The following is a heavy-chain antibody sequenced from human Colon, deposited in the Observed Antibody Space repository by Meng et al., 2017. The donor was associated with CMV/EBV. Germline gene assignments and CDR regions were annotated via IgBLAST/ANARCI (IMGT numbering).Heavy chain of an antibody. CDR2: VYISGNT. Sequence: VQLRESGPGLVKPSETLSLTCTVSGASITSYYWSWIRQPAGEGLEWIGRVYISGNTNYNPSLKSRVTMSIDTSKNQLSLNIRPVTAADTAVYYCARDSNLSGLAYWGQGTLVTVSS. CDR3: ARDSNLSGLAY. D-gene: IGHD3-10*01. V-gene: IGHV4-4*07. CDR1: GASITSYY. J-gene: IGHJ4*02.